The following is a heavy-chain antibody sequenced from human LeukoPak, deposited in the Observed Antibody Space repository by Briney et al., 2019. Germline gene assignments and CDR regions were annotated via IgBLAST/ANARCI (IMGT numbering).Heavy chain of an antibody. CDR3: ARGNSNFDY. Sequence: GGSLRLSCAASGFTSYDYGMSWVRQAPGKGLEWVSGINRNGGSTGYADSVKGRFTISRDYAKNSLYLQMNSLRAEDTALYHCARGNSNFDYWGQGTLVTVSS. V-gene: IGHV3-20*01. D-gene: IGHD4-23*01. CDR1: GFTSYDYG. CDR2: INRNGGST. J-gene: IGHJ4*02.